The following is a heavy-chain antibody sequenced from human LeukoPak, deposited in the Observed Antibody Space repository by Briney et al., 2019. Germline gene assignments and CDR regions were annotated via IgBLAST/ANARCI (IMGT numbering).Heavy chain of an antibody. CDR1: GISLGNYA. Sequence: GGSLRLSCVVSGISLGNYAMTWVRQAPGKGLEWVSYISERGGSTTYADSVKGRFTISRDTSLNTLYLQMNNLRAEDTAVYFCAKRGVVILGLLVIGYHQEAYHYDFWGQGVLVTVSS. D-gene: IGHD2/OR15-2a*01. V-gene: IGHV3-23*01. J-gene: IGHJ4*02. CDR3: AKRGVVILGLLVIGYHQEAYHYDF. CDR2: ISERGGST.